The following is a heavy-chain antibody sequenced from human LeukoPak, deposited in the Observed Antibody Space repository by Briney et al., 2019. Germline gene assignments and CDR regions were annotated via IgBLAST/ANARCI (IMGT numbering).Heavy chain of an antibody. Sequence: PGGSLRLSCAASGFTFSSYAMHWVRQAPGKGLEWVAVISYDGSNKYYADSVKGRFTISRDNSKNTLYLQMNSLRAEDTAVYYCARDAGGVVPAAVADYWGQGTLVTVSS. CDR3: ARDAGGVVPAAVADY. CDR1: GFTFSSYA. V-gene: IGHV3-30-3*01. D-gene: IGHD2-2*01. CDR2: ISYDGSNK. J-gene: IGHJ4*02.